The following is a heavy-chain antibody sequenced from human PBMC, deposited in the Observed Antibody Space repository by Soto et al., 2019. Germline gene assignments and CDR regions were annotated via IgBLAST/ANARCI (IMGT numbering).Heavy chain of an antibody. CDR1: GFTFSDYY. Sequence: GGSLRLSCAASGFTFSDYYMSWIRQAPGKGLEWVSNIRTSGSTINYADSVKGRFTISRDNAKNSLYLQMNSLRAEDKAVCYCARVSPPIDYWGQGTLVTVS. V-gene: IGHV3-11*01. J-gene: IGHJ4*02. CDR3: ARVSPPIDY. CDR2: IRTSGSTI.